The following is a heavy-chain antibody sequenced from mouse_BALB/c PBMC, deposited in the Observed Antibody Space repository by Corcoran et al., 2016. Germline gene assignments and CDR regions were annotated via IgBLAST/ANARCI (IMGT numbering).Heavy chain of an antibody. CDR1: GYSITSGYY. V-gene: IGHV3-6*02. Sequence: DVQLQESGPGLVKPSQSLSLTCSVTGYSITSGYYWNWIRQFPGNKLEWMGYISYDCSNNYNPTLKNRISITRDTTKNQFFLKLNSVTTEDTATYYCAMGYYGSSYEGWGQGTTLTVSS. J-gene: IGHJ2*01. D-gene: IGHD1-1*01. CDR3: AMGYYGSSYEG. CDR2: ISYDCSN.